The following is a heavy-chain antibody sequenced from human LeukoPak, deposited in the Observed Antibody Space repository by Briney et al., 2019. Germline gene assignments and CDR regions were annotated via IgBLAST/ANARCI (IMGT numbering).Heavy chain of an antibody. CDR2: INSDGSST. D-gene: IGHD1-26*01. J-gene: IGHJ4*02. Sequence: GGSLRLSCAASGFTFSSYWMHWVRQAPGKGLVWVSRINSDGSSTNYADSVKGRFTISRDNAKNTLYLQMNSLRAEDTALYYCARGAIVGATWFDYWGQGTLVTVSS. CDR1: GFTFSSYW. V-gene: IGHV3-74*01. CDR3: ARGAIVGATWFDY.